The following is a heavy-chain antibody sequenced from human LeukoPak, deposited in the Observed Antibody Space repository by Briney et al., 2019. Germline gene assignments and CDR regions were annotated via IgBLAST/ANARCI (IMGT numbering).Heavy chain of an antibody. D-gene: IGHD2-2*01. CDR3: ARRDCSSFSCYSFDY. CDR2: IKPKTQHGAP. J-gene: IGHJ4*02. CDR1: GFTFRDFD. V-gene: IGHV3-73*01. Sequence: GGSLRLSCAASGFTFRDFDIHGGPQASGKGREWVGRIKPKTQHGAPAYAASVEDRFTICRDESKHTAYLQMSGLKTEDTAVYYCARRDCSSFSCYSFDYWGQGILVTVSS.